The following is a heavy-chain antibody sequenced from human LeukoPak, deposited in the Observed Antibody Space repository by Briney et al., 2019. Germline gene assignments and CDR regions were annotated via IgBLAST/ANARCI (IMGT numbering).Heavy chain of an antibody. CDR1: GYTFTSYG. CDR2: ISAYNGNT. D-gene: IGHD2-2*01. V-gene: IGHV1-18*01. Sequence: ASVKVSCKASGYTFTSYGISWVRQAPGQGLEWMGWISAYNGNTNYAQKLQGRVTMTTDTSTSTAYTEQRSLRSDDTAVYYCARDRGLYCSSTSCYPHPWGQGTLVTVSS. J-gene: IGHJ5*02. CDR3: ARDRGLYCSSTSCYPHP.